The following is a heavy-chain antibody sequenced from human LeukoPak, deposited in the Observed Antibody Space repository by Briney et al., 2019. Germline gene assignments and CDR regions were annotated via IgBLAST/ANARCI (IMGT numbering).Heavy chain of an antibody. J-gene: IGHJ5*02. D-gene: IGHD1-14*01. CDR1: GVSISSGSYY. Sequence: PSETLSLTCTVSGVSISSGSYYWSWIRQPAGKGLEWIGRIYTSGSTNYNPSLKSRVTISVDTSKNQFSLKLSSVTAADTAVYYCARQPPRERNWFDPWGQGTLVTVSS. CDR3: ARQPPRERNWFDP. V-gene: IGHV4-61*02. CDR2: IYTSGST.